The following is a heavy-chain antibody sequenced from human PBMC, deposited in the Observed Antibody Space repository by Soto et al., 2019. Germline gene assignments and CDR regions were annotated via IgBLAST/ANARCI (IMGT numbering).Heavy chain of an antibody. Sequence: QLHLVQSGAVVKKPGASVTVSCSASGYPVTAYYMHWVRQAPGRGLEWMGGINPATGAAKYTQTFPGRVTMTRDTSTSTGFMELSGPTSQDTAVFYCARGGGVGVAVSAAFDMWGQWTLVPVSS. V-gene: IGHV1-2*02. CDR2: INPATGAA. J-gene: IGHJ3*02. D-gene: IGHD3-3*01. CDR1: GYPVTAYY. CDR3: ARGGGVGVAVSAAFDM.